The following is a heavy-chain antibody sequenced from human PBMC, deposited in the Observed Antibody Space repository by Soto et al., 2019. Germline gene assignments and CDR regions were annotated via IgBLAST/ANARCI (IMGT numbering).Heavy chain of an antibody. D-gene: IGHD6-13*01. CDR1: GFTFSSYW. V-gene: IGHV3-7*05. J-gene: IGHJ4*02. CDR2: IKQDGSEK. Sequence: EVQLVESGGGLVQPGGSLRLSCAASGFTFSSYWMSWVRQAPGKGLEWVANIKQDGSEKYYVDSVKGRFTISRDNAKNSLYLQMNNLRAEDTAVYYCARALAAAGNYYFDYWGQGTLVTVSS. CDR3: ARALAAAGNYYFDY.